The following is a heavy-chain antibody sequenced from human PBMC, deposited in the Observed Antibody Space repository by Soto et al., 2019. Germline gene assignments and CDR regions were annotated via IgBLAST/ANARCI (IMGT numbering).Heavy chain of an antibody. Sequence: SETLSLTCTVSGGSISSGDYYWSWIRQPPGKGLEWIGYIYYSGSTYYNPSLKSRVTISVDTSKNQFSLKLSSVTAADTAVYCCARVSSGYYYYGMDVWGQGTTVT. CDR2: IYYSGST. V-gene: IGHV4-30-4*01. D-gene: IGHD3-22*01. CDR3: ARVSSGYYYYGMDV. J-gene: IGHJ6*02. CDR1: GGSISSGDYY.